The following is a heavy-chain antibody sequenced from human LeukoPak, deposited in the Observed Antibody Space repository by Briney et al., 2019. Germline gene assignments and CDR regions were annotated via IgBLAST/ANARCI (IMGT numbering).Heavy chain of an antibody. Sequence: ASVKVSCKASGYTFTSYVISWVRQAPGQGLEWMGWISAYNGNTNYAQKLQGRATMTTDTYTSTAYMELRSLRSDDTAVYYCARDAGIAVAGTIKDYWGQGTLVTVSS. J-gene: IGHJ4*02. V-gene: IGHV1-18*01. D-gene: IGHD6-19*01. CDR2: ISAYNGNT. CDR1: GYTFTSYV. CDR3: ARDAGIAVAGTIKDY.